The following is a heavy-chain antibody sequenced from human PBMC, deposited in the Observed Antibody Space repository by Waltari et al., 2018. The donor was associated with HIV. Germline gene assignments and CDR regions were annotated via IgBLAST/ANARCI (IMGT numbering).Heavy chain of an antibody. J-gene: IGHJ6*02. Sequence: QVQLVQSGAEVKKPGSSVKVSCKASGGTVSSSDISWVRQARGQGLEWMGAIIPLFGEANYAQKFQGRLTITADESTSTAYMELSSLRSEDTAVYYCARVPDRSGYQRYAMDVWGQGTTVTVS. V-gene: IGHV1-69*01. CDR1: GGTVSSSD. CDR3: ARVPDRSGYQRYAMDV. CDR2: IIPLFGEA. D-gene: IGHD3-22*01.